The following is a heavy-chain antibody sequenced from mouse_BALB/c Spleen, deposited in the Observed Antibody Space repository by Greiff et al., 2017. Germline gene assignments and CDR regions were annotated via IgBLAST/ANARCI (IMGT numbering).Heavy chain of an antibody. V-gene: IGHV1S135*01. CDR3: ARVGYDGEFDV. Sequence: VQLQQSGPELVKPGASVKVSCKASGYSFTDYNMYWVKQSHGKSLEWIGYIDPYNGNTNYNQKFKGKATMTVDKSSSTAYMELARLTSEDSAIYYRARVGYDGEFDVWGAGTTVTVSS. CDR2: IDPYNGNT. D-gene: IGHD2-2*01. J-gene: IGHJ1*01. CDR1: GYSFTDYN.